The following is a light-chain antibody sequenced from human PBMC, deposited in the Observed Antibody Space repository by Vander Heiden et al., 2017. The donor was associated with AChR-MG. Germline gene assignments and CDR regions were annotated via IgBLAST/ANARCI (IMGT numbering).Light chain of an antibody. CDR3: CSYAGSYTVI. CDR2: DVT. CDR1: SSDVANYNY. J-gene: IGLJ2*01. V-gene: IGLV2-11*01. Sequence: QSALTQPRPVSGSPGQSVTISCTGTSSDVANYNYVSWYQHHPGKAPKLMVYDVTKRPSGVPDRFSGSRSANTASLTISGLQAEDEADYYCCSYAGSYTVIFGGGTKLTVL.